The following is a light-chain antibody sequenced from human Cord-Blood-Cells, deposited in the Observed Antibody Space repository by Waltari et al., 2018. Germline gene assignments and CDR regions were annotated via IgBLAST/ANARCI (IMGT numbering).Light chain of an antibody. V-gene: IGLV2-23*01. CDR1: SSDVGSYNL. Sequence: QSALTQPASVSGSPGQSITISCTGTSSDVGSYNLLSWYQQHPGKAPKPMIYEGSKRPSGVSNRFSGSKSGNTASLTISGPQAEDEADYYCCSYAGSSTYVVFGGGTKLTVL. CDR2: EGS. J-gene: IGLJ2*01. CDR3: CSYAGSSTYVV.